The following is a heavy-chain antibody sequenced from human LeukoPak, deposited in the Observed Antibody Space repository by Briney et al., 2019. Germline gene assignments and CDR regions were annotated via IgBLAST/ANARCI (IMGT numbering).Heavy chain of an antibody. J-gene: IGHJ4*02. CDR1: GFTVSSNY. D-gene: IGHD4-17*01. CDR3: ARGNSDSGDAPRPYYFDY. Sequence: GSLRLSCAASGFTVSSNYMSWVRQAPGKGLEWIGEIYHSGSTNYNPSLKSRVTISVDKSKNQFSLKLSSVTAADTAVYYCARGNSDSGDAPRPYYFDYWGQGTLVTVSS. CDR2: IYHSGST. V-gene: IGHV4-4*02.